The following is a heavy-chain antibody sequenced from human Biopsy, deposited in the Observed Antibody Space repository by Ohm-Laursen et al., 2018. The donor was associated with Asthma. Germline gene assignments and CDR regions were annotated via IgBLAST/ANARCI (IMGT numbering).Heavy chain of an antibody. Sequence: SVKVSCKASGYTFINYAIHWVRQAPGHSLEWMGWINAANGNTKYSQKFQGRLTISRDTSASTAYMDLSSLRSEDTAVYYCARTYYDFLTGQVNDAFDMWGQGTMVTVSS. CDR3: ARTYYDFLTGQVNDAFDM. CDR2: INAANGNT. D-gene: IGHD3-9*01. CDR1: GYTFINYA. J-gene: IGHJ3*02. V-gene: IGHV1-3*01.